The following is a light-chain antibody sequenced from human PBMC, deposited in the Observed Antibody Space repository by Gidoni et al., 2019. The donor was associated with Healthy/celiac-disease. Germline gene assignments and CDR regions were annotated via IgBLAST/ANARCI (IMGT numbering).Light chain of an antibody. CDR3: SSYTSSSTLVV. Sequence: QSALTQPASVSGSPGQPITISCTGTSSDVGGYNYVSWYQQRPGKAPKLMIYDVSNRPSGVSNRFSGSKSGNTASLTISGLQPEDEADYFCSSYTSSSTLVVFGGGTKLTVL. CDR2: DVS. CDR1: SSDVGGYNY. V-gene: IGLV2-14*01. J-gene: IGLJ2*01.